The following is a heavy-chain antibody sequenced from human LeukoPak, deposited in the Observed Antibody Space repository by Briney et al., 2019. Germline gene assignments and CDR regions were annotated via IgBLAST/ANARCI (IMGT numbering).Heavy chain of an antibody. CDR2: IWYDGSNK. D-gene: IGHD2-15*01. CDR3: AKDAGYCSGGSCYGEGYFDS. J-gene: IGHJ4*02. V-gene: IGHV3-33*06. CDR1: GFTFSSYE. Sequence: GGSLRLSCAASGFTFSSYEMNWVRQAPGKGLEWVAVIWYDGSNKYYADSVKGRFTISRDNSKNTLYVQMNSLRAEDTAVYYCAKDAGYCSGGSCYGEGYFDSWGQGTLVTVSS.